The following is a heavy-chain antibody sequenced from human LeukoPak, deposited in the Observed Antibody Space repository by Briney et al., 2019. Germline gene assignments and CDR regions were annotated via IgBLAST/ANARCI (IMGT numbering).Heavy chain of an antibody. J-gene: IGHJ4*02. CDR3: ARDGVGEIDFDY. V-gene: IGHV1-69*04. D-gene: IGHD3-16*01. CDR2: IIPILGIA. CDR1: GGTFSSYA. Sequence: SVKVSCKASGGTFSSYAISWVRQAPGQGLEWMGRIIPILGIANYAQKFQGRVTITADKSTSTAYMELSSLRSEDTAVYYCARDGVGEIDFDYWGQGTLVTVSS.